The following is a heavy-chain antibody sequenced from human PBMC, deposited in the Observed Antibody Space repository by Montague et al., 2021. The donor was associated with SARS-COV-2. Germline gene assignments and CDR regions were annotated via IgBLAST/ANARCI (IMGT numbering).Heavy chain of an antibody. V-gene: IGHV4-59*05. CDR2: IHYSGST. CDR3: AAQSSGGYCSSSSCYVWFDP. CDR1: GGSISSYY. Sequence: SETLSLTCTVSGGSISSYYWSWIRQPPGKGLEWIGSIHYSGSTYYNPSLKSRVTISVDTSKKHFPLKLSSVTAADTAVYFCAAQSSGGYCSSSSCYVWFDPWGQGTLVTVSS. D-gene: IGHD2-2*01. J-gene: IGHJ5*02.